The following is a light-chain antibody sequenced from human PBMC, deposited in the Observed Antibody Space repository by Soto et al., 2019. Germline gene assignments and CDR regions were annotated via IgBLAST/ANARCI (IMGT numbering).Light chain of an antibody. Sequence: EIVLTQSPGTLSLSPGERATLSCRARQSFSSSYLAWYQQQPGQAPGLLIYEASTRATGIPARFSGSGSGTDFTLTISSLEPEDVAVYYCQQHAHWPLTFGGGTKVDIK. CDR2: EAS. J-gene: IGKJ4*01. CDR1: QSFSSSY. CDR3: QQHAHWPLT. V-gene: IGKV3D-20*02.